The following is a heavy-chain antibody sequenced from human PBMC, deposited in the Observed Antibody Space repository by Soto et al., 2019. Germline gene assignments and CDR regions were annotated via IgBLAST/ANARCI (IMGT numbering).Heavy chain of an antibody. CDR2: IKSKTDGGTT. CDR1: DFTFSNAW. D-gene: IGHD6-19*01. J-gene: IGHJ4*02. CDR3: TTTSLSGWCT. V-gene: IGHV3-15*07. Sequence: GGSLRLSYAASDFTFSNAWINWVRQAPGKGLEWVGRIKSKTDGGTTDYAAPVNGRFTISRDDSKNTLYLQMNSLKTEDTAVYYCTTTSLSGWCTWDQGALVTVSS.